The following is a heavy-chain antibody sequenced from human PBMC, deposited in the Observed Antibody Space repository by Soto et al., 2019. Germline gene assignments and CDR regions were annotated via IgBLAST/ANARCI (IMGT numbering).Heavy chain of an antibody. Sequence: GESLKISCKGSGYSFTSYWIGWVRQMPGKGLEWMGIIYPGDSDTRYSPSFQGQVPISADKSISTAYLQWSSLKASDTAMYYCARPSYCTNGVCYHFDYWGQGTLVTVSS. J-gene: IGHJ4*02. D-gene: IGHD2-8*01. V-gene: IGHV5-51*01. CDR3: ARPSYCTNGVCYHFDY. CDR2: IYPGDSDT. CDR1: GYSFTSYW.